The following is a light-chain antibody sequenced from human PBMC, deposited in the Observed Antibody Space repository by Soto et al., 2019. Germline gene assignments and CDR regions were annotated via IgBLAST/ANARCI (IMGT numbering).Light chain of an antibody. CDR1: QGISNY. Sequence: DIPLTQSPSFLPASVGDRVTITCRASQGISNYLAWYQQKPGKAPGLLMYAASTLQRGVSSRFSGSGSGTEFTLTISNLQPEDLASYYCPQLNSYPLTFGGGTKVEIK. CDR3: PQLNSYPLT. V-gene: IGKV1-9*01. J-gene: IGKJ4*01. CDR2: AAS.